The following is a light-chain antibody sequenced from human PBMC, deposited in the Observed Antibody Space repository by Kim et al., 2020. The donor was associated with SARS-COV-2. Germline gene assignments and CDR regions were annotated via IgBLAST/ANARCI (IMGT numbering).Light chain of an antibody. V-gene: IGLV3-21*04. J-gene: IGLJ3*02. CDR2: YDS. CDR3: QVWDSSSDHWV. Sequence: APGKTARITWWGNNIGSTSLHWYQRKPGEAPVLVIYYDSDRPSGIPERFSGSNSGNTATLTISRVEAGDEADYYCQVWDSSSDHWVFGGGTQLTFL. CDR1: NIGSTS.